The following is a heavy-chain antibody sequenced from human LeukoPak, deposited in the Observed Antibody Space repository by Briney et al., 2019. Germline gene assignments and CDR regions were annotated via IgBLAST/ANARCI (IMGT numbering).Heavy chain of an antibody. CDR3: ARAVGPFDY. V-gene: IGHV3-33*01. D-gene: IGHD3-16*01. CDR1: GFTFSTYG. J-gene: IGHJ4*02. CDR2: IWPDGSYI. Sequence: AGRSLRLSCAASGFTFSTYGIHWVRNAPGRGLEWVAAIWPDGSYIYYADSVKSRFTISRDNSKNTVYLQMNTLRDEDTAVYYCARAVGPFDYWGQGTLVTVSS.